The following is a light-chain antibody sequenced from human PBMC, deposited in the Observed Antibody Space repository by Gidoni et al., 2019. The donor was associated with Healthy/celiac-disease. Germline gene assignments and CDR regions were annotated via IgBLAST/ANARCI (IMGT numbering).Light chain of an antibody. CDR1: QSISSY. CDR2: AAS. V-gene: IGKV1-39*01. CDR3: QQSYSTLT. J-gene: IGKJ4*01. Sequence: DIQLTQSPSSLSASVGDRVTITCRASQSISSYLNWYQQKPEKAPKLLIYAASSVQSGVPSRFSGSGSGTDFTLTISSLQPEDFATYYCQQSYSTLTFGGGTKVEIK.